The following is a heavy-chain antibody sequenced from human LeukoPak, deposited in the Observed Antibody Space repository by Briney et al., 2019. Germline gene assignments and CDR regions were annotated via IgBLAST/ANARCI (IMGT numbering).Heavy chain of an antibody. CDR3: ARARGYSYGFYFDY. J-gene: IGHJ4*02. D-gene: IGHD5-18*01. V-gene: IGHV4-34*01. Sequence: SETLSLTCAVYGGSFSGYYWSWIRQPPGKGLEWIGEINHSGSNNYNPSLKSGVTISVDTSKNQFSLKLSSVTAADTAVYYCARARGYSYGFYFDYWGQGTLVTVSS. CDR2: INHSGSN. CDR1: GGSFSGYY.